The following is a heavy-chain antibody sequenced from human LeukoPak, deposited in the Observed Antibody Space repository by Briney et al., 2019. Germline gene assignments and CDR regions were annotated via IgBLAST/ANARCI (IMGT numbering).Heavy chain of an antibody. CDR3: ARGSNLGYNY. D-gene: IGHD7-27*01. J-gene: IGHJ4*02. CDR1: GGSISTYY. CDR2: IYYTGIT. V-gene: IGHV4-59*12. Sequence: SETLSLTCTISGGSISTYYWSWIRQPPGKGLEWIGYIYYTGITNYRPSLRGRATISLDTSENQFSLKLTSVTAADTAVYYCARGSNLGYNYWGQGTLVTVSS.